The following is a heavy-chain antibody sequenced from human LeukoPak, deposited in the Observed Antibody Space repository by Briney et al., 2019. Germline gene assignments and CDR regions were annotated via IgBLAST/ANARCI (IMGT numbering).Heavy chain of an antibody. V-gene: IGHV4-61*02. CDR1: GDSISSGNYY. D-gene: IGHD2-2*01. Sequence: SETLSLTCTVSGDSISSGNYYWNWIRQPAGKGLEWIGRIYTSGNTDYNPSLKSRVTISVDTSKNQFSLKLSSLTAADTAVYYCARTLIVIVPAAVLFRVEAFDIWGQGTTVTVSS. CDR3: ARTLIVIVPAAVLFRVEAFDI. J-gene: IGHJ3*02. CDR2: IYTSGNT.